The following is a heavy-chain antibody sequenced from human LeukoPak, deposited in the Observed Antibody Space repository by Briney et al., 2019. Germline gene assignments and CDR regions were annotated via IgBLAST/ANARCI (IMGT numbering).Heavy chain of an antibody. D-gene: IGHD4-17*01. V-gene: IGHV1-46*01. CDR3: ARGYGDYLDY. J-gene: IGHJ4*02. CDR1: GYTFTTYY. CDR2: INPSGGST. Sequence: RASVRVSCKASGYTFTTYYIHWVRQAPGQGLEWMAIINPSGGSTSYAQKFQGRVTMTRDTSTRTVYMELSSLRSEDTAVYYCARGYGDYLDYWGQGTLVTVSS.